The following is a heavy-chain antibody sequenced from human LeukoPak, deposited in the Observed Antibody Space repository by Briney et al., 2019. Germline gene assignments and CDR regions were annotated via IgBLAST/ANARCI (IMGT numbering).Heavy chain of an antibody. CDR2: INWNGGST. CDR1: GFTFDDYG. CDR3: VRYGRRANDQPFDV. D-gene: IGHD1-1*01. V-gene: IGHV3-20*04. Sequence: GGSLRLSCAASGFTFDDYGMSWVRQAPGKGLEWVSGINWNGGSTGYADSVTGRFTVSRDHAKNSLFLQMNSLRAEDTAVYYCVRYGRRANDQPFDVWGQGTMVTVSS. J-gene: IGHJ3*01.